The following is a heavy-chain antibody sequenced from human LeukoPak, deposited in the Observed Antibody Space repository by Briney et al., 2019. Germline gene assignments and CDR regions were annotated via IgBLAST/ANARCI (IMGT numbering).Heavy chain of an antibody. Sequence: GGSLRLSCAASGFTVSSNYMSWVRPAPGKGLEWVSVIYSGGSTYYADSVKGRFTISRDNSKNTLYLQMNSLRAEDTAVYYCARSEMATILGFDYWGQGTLVTVSS. CDR2: IYSGGST. D-gene: IGHD5-24*01. CDR3: ARSEMATILGFDY. CDR1: GFTVSSNY. V-gene: IGHV3-53*01. J-gene: IGHJ4*02.